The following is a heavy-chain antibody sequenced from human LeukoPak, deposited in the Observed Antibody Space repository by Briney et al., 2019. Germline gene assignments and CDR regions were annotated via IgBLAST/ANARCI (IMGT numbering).Heavy chain of an antibody. Sequence: SETLSLTCTVSGGSISSYYWTWIRQPPGKGLEWIGYIYYSGTTNYNPSLKSRVTISVDKSKNQFSLKLSSVTAADTAVYYCASFGSIVATIHWGQGTLVTVSS. CDR2: IYYSGTT. CDR1: GGSISSYY. CDR3: ASFGSIVATIH. V-gene: IGHV4-59*12. J-gene: IGHJ4*02. D-gene: IGHD5-12*01.